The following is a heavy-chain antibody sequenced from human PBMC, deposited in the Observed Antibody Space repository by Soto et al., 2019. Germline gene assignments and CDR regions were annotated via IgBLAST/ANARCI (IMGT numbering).Heavy chain of an antibody. CDR3: ARHPSGLSPSGWYYYGMDV. Sequence: GESLKISCKGSGYSFTSYWIGWVRQMPGKGLEWMGIIYPGDSDTRYSPSFQGQVTISADKSISTAYLQWSSLKASDTAMYYCARHPSGLSPSGWYYYGMDVWGQGTTVTVSS. CDR1: GYSFTSYW. V-gene: IGHV5-51*01. CDR2: IYPGDSDT. J-gene: IGHJ6*02. D-gene: IGHD6-19*01.